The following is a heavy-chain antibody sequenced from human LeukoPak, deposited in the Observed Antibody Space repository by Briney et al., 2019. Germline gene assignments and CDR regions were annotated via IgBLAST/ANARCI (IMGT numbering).Heavy chain of an antibody. Sequence: GGSLRLSCAASGFTVSTNYMSWVRQAPGKGLEWVSLIHSSDTYYAESVKGRFTISRDKSKNTLYLQMNSLRAEDTAVYYCARDIEPLPTAMPLKDVWGKGTTVTVSS. V-gene: IGHV3-53*01. D-gene: IGHD5-18*01. CDR3: ARDIEPLPTAMPLKDV. J-gene: IGHJ6*04. CDR2: IHSSDT. CDR1: GFTVSTNY.